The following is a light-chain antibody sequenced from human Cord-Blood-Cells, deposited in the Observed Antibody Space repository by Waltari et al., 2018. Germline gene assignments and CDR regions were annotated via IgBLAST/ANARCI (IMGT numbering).Light chain of an antibody. V-gene: IGKV1-33*01. CDR2: DAS. CDR3: QQYDNLPMYS. Sequence: DIQMTQSPSSLSASVGDRVTIPCQASQAISNYLNWYKQKPGKAPKLLIYDASNLETGVPSRFSGSGSGTDFTFTISSLQPEDIATYYCQQYDNLPMYSFGQGTKLEIK. J-gene: IGKJ2*03. CDR1: QAISNY.